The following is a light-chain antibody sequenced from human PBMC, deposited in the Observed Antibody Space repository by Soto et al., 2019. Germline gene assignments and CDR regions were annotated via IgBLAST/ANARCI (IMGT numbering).Light chain of an antibody. Sequence: QSVLTQPPSVSGAPGQRVTISCTGSRSNIGAGYDVHWYQQLPETAPKLLIYGNTNRPSGVPDRFSGSKSGTSASLAITGLQAEDEADYDCQSYDSSLSGSEVFGGGTKLTVL. CDR1: RSNIGAGYD. CDR2: GNT. V-gene: IGLV1-40*01. CDR3: QSYDSSLSGSEV. J-gene: IGLJ2*01.